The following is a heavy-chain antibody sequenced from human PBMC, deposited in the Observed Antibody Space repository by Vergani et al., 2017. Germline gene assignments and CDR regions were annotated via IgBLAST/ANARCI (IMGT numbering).Heavy chain of an antibody. D-gene: IGHD3-22*01. CDR3: ARASIVVVKLFDY. CDR2: ISSSSSTI. V-gene: IGHV3-48*04. J-gene: IGHJ4*02. Sequence: VQLVESGGGVVQPGRSLRLSCAASGFTFSSYSMNWVRQAPGKGLEWVSYISSSSSTIYYADSVKGRFTISRDNAKNSLYLQMNSLRAEDTAVYYCARASIVVVKLFDYWGQGTLVTVSS. CDR1: GFTFSSYS.